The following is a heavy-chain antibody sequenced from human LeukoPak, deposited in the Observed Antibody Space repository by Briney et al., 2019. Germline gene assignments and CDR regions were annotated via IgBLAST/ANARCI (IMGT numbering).Heavy chain of an antibody. CDR1: GGSISSYY. D-gene: IGHD5-18*01. CDR2: ISSSSSTI. CDR3: ARDDEYSYGPYYYYYYMDV. Sequence: ETLSLTCTVSGGSISSYYWSWIRQPPGKGLEWVSYISSSSSTIYYADSVKGRFTISRDNAKNSLYLQMNSLRAEDTAVYYCARDDEYSYGPYYYYYYMDVWGKGTTVTVSS. V-gene: IGHV3-48*01. J-gene: IGHJ6*03.